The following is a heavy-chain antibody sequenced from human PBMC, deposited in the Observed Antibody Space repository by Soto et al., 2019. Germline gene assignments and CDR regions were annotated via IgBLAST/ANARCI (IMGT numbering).Heavy chain of an antibody. Sequence: QVQLVQSGAEVKKPGSSVKVSCKASGGTFSSYAISWVRQAPGQGLEWMGGIIPIFGTANYAQKFQGRVTITADESTSTAYMELSSLRSEDTAAYYCARAGAARPHSGTTYFDYWGQGTLVTVSS. CDR2: IIPIFGTA. CDR1: GGTFSSYA. D-gene: IGHD6-6*01. J-gene: IGHJ4*02. CDR3: ARAGAARPHSGTTYFDY. V-gene: IGHV1-69*01.